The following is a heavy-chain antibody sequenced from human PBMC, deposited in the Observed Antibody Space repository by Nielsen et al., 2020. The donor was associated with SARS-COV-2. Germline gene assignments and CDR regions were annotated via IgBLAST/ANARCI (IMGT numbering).Heavy chain of an antibody. V-gene: IGHV3-23*01. Sequence: GESLKISCAASGFTFSSYAMSWVRQAPGKGLEWVSSISASAGTFYADSVKGQFIISRDNSRSTLYLQMNSLRAEDTAVYYCAGSYYSNYAIPYSFDYWGQGTLVTVSS. CDR3: AGSYYSNYAIPYSFDY. CDR1: GFTFSSYA. D-gene: IGHD4-11*01. J-gene: IGHJ4*02. CDR2: ISASAGT.